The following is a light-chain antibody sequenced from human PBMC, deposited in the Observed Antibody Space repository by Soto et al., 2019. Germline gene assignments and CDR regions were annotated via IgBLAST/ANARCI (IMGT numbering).Light chain of an antibody. CDR2: AAS. J-gene: IGKJ5*01. V-gene: IGKV1-39*01. Sequence: DIQMTQSPSSLSASVGDRVTITCRASQSISSYLNWYQQKPGKAPKLLIYAASILQSGVPSRFSGSGSGTDYTLTISSLQPEDFATYYCQQSYRTPTFGQGTRLE. CDR3: QQSYRTPT. CDR1: QSISSY.